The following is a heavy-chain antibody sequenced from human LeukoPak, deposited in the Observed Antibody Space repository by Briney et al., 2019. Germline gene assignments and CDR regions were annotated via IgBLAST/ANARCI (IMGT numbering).Heavy chain of an antibody. J-gene: IGHJ4*02. CDR3: AKDRPSYSSSGRLFDS. V-gene: IGHV3-30*02. Sequence: GGSLRLSCAASGFTFSRYGMHWVRQAPGKGLEWVAFIRYDGSNKYYADSVKGRFTISRDNSKNTLYLQMNSLRAEDTAVYYCAKDRPSYSSSGRLFDSWGQGTLVTVSS. CDR2: IRYDGSNK. CDR1: GFTFSRYG. D-gene: IGHD6-13*01.